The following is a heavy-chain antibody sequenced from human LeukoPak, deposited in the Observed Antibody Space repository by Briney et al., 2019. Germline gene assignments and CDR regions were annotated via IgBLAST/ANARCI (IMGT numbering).Heavy chain of an antibody. D-gene: IGHD3-9*01. V-gene: IGHV3-7*01. CDR2: IKQDGSEK. Sequence: PGGSLRLSCAASGFTFSSYWMSWVRQAPGKGLEWVANIKQDGSEKYYVDSVKGRFTISRDNAKNSLYLQMNSLRAEDTAVYYCARVVSYDILTGYPFDYWGQGTLVTVSS. J-gene: IGHJ4*02. CDR3: ARVVSYDILTGYPFDY. CDR1: GFTFSSYW.